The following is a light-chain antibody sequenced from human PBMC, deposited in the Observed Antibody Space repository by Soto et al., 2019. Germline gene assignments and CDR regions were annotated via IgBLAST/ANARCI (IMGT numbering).Light chain of an antibody. CDR2: GAS. CDR1: QDISNY. V-gene: IGKV1-16*02. Sequence: DIQMTQSPSSLSAYVGDRVTITCRASQDISNYLVWFQQKPGKAPKPLIYGASSLITGVPSKFSGSGFRTEFTLTITRLQPEDLATYYCQQYSTYPWTFGQGTKVEIK. J-gene: IGKJ1*01. CDR3: QQYSTYPWT.